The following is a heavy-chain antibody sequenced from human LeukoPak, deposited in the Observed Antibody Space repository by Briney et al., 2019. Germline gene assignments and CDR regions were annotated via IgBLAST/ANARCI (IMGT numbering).Heavy chain of an antibody. CDR1: GFTFSNYA. CDR3: ASRIAASIAHYYYYYMDV. J-gene: IGHJ6*03. V-gene: IGHV3-23*01. CDR2: ISGSGGST. Sequence: GGSLRLSCAASGFTFSNYAMSWVRQAPGKGLEWVSAISGSGGSTYHADSVKGRFTISRDNSKNTLYLQMNSLRAEDTAVHYCASRIAASIAHYYYYYMDVWGKGTTVTVSS. D-gene: IGHD6-13*01.